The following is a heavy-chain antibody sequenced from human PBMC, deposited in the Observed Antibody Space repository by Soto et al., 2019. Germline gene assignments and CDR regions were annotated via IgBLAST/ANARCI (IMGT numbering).Heavy chain of an antibody. J-gene: IGHJ4*02. Sequence: QVQLVQSGAEVKKPGASVKVSCKASGYTFTGHYIHWVRQAPGQGPEWMGEISPVTGGANYAQKFQGRVTMTRDTSITTVYMELTNLSPDDTAVYYCGRGRSGELVVFYWGQGTLVSVSS. CDR2: ISPVTGGA. CDR1: GYTFTGHY. V-gene: IGHV1-2*02. CDR3: GRGRSGELVVFY. D-gene: IGHD1-7*01.